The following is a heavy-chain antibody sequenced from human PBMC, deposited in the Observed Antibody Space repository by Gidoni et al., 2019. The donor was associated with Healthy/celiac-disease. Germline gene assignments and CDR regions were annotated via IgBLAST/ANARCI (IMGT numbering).Heavy chain of an antibody. J-gene: IGHJ6*02. Sequence: EVQLVESGGGLVQPGRSLRLSCAASGFTFDDYAMHWVRQAPGKGLEWVSGISWNSGSIGYADSVKGRFTISRDNAKNSLYLQMNSLRAEDTALYYCAKGGFPGEDYYYYGMDVWGQGTTVTVSS. CDR1: GFTFDDYA. CDR2: ISWNSGSI. V-gene: IGHV3-9*01. D-gene: IGHD3-16*01. CDR3: AKGGFPGEDYYYYGMDV.